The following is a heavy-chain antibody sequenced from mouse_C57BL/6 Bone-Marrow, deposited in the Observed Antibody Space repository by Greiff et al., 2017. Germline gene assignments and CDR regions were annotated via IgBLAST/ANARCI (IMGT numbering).Heavy chain of an antibody. D-gene: IGHD2-5*01. Sequence: QVQLQQPGAELVKPGASVKMSCKASGYTFTSYWITWVTQRPGQGLEWIGDIYPGSGSTNYNEKFKSKATLTVDTSSSTAYMQLSSLTSEDSAVDYWARAGSNYGWYYDVWGTGTTVTVSS. J-gene: IGHJ1*03. CDR2: IYPGSGST. CDR3: ARAGSNYGWYYDV. CDR1: GYTFTSYW. V-gene: IGHV1-55*01.